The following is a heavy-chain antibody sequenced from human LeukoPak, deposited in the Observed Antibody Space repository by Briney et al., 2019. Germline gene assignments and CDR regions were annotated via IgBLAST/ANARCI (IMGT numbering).Heavy chain of an antibody. V-gene: IGHV1-69*01. J-gene: IGHJ4*02. Sequence: ASVNVSCKASGGTFSSYAISWVRQAPGQGLEWMGGIIPIFGTANYAQKFQGRVTITADESTSTAYMELSSLRSEDTAVYYCARVRGHYDFWSGYYWDYFDYWGQGTLVTVSS. CDR2: IIPIFGTA. D-gene: IGHD3-3*01. CDR1: GGTFSSYA. CDR3: ARVRGHYDFWSGYYWDYFDY.